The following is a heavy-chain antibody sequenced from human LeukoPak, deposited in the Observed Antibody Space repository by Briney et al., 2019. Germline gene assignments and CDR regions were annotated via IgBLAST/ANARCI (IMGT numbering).Heavy chain of an antibody. CDR2: ITR. V-gene: IGHV3-74*01. J-gene: IGHJ4*02. CDR3: ARVGLLHYPMDY. Sequence: GGSLRLSCAASGFTFSSHWMHWVRQAPGKGLVWVARITRNYADSVKGRFTISRDSAKSTLNLQMNSLRVEDTAVYYCARVGLLHYPMDYWGRGTLVTVSS. CDR1: GFTFSSHW. D-gene: IGHD1-26*01.